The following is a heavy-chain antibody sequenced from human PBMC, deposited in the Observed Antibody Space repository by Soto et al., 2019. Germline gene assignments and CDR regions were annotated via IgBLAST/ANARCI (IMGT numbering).Heavy chain of an antibody. CDR1: GGSISSGGYY. D-gene: IGHD6-13*01. Sequence: QVQLQESGPGLVKPSQTLSVTCTVSGGSISSGGYYWSWIRQHPGKGLEWIGYIYYSGSTYYNPSLKSRVTISVDTSKKQFSLKLSSVTAADTAVYYCARGGSSSPYFDDWGQGTLVTVSS. CDR2: IYYSGST. V-gene: IGHV4-31*03. J-gene: IGHJ4*02. CDR3: ARGGSSSPYFDD.